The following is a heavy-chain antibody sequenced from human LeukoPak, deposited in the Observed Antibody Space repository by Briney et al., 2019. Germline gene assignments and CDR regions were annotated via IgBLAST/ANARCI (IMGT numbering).Heavy chain of an antibody. CDR2: ISSSSSTT. V-gene: IGHV3-48*01. J-gene: IGHJ4*02. CDR3: ARDLCSSDSCSIDY. D-gene: IGHD2-15*01. Sequence: GGSLRLSCATSGFTFSRYGMNWVRQAPGRGLEWVPYISSSSSTTYYTDSVKGRFTISRDNAKNSQYLQMNSLRAEDTAVYYCARDLCSSDSCSIDYWGQGTLVTVSS. CDR1: GFTFSRYG.